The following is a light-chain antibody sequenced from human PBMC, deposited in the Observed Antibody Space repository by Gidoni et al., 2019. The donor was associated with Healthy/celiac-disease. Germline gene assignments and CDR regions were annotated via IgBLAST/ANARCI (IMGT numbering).Light chain of an antibody. V-gene: IGKV1-13*02. CDR2: DAS. Sequence: AIQLTQSPSSLSASVGDRVTITCRASQGISSALAWYQQKPGKAPKLLIYDASSLESGVPSRFSGSGSGTDFTLNISRLKPEDFATYYCQQFNSYPLTFGGGTKVEIK. CDR1: QGISSA. J-gene: IGKJ4*01. CDR3: QQFNSYPLT.